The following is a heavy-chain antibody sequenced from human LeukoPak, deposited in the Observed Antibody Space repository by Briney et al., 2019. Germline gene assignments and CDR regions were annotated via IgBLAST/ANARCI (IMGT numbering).Heavy chain of an antibody. CDR1: GFTFSSYD. V-gene: IGHV3-13*04. J-gene: IGHJ5*01. CDR2: IAITGDT. CDR3: TRGLTGGLDS. Sequence: PGGSLRLSCAASGFTFSSYDMHWVRQAPGKGLEWVSSIAITGDTYYLGSVKGRSTISRENAKNSLYLQMNRLRAGDTAVYYCTRGLTGGLDSWGQGTLVTVSS. D-gene: IGHD1-26*01.